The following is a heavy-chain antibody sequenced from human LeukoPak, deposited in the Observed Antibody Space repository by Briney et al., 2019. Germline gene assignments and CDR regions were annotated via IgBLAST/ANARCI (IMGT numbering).Heavy chain of an antibody. CDR2: ISYDGSNK. Sequence: GGSLRLSCAASGFTFSSYGMHWVRQAPGKGLEWVAVISYDGSNKYYADSVKGRFTISRDNSKNTLYLQMKSLRAEDTAVYYCAMQFDYWGQGTLVTVSS. CDR1: GFTFSSYG. V-gene: IGHV3-30*03. J-gene: IGHJ4*02. CDR3: AMQFDY.